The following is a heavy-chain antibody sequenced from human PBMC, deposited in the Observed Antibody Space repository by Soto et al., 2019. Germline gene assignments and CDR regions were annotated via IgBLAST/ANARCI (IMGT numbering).Heavy chain of an antibody. CDR1: GGTFSSYA. CDR3: ARGSVSSGYHNWFDP. Sequence: QVQLVQSGAEVKKPGSSVKVSFKASGGTFSSYAISWVRQAPGQGLEWMGGIIPIFGTANYAQKFQGRDTITADESTNTAYMELTSLRSEDTAVYYCARGSVSSGYHNWFDPWGQGTLVTVSS. D-gene: IGHD3-22*01. V-gene: IGHV1-69*12. J-gene: IGHJ5*02. CDR2: IIPIFGTA.